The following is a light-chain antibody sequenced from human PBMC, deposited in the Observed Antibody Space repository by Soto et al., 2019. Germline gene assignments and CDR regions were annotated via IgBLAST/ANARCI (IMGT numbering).Light chain of an antibody. CDR2: FGS. CDR3: MQALQSHT. V-gene: IGKV2-28*01. CDR1: QSLLYNNTYNY. J-gene: IGKJ5*01. Sequence: EIVMTQSPLTLPVTPGEPASISCRSSQSLLYNNTYNYLDWYVQKPGQSPQLLIYFGSNRAPGVPDRFSGSGSGTGFTLKINRVEAEDVGTYYCMQALQSHTFGQGTRLEIK.